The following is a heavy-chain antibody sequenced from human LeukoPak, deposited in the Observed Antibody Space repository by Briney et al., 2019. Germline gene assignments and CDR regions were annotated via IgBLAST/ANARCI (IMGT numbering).Heavy chain of an antibody. CDR3: ARSQNYYGSGDY. CDR1: SGSVSNVDYY. D-gene: IGHD3-10*01. V-gene: IGHV4-61*08. J-gene: IGHJ4*02. Sequence: SETLSLTCTVSSGSVSNVDYYWSWLRQPPGKALEWIGYIYYTGSAYYNPSLGGRVTLSVDTSKNQFSVKLSSVTAADTAVYYCARSQNYYGSGDYWGQGTLVTVSS. CDR2: IYYTGSA.